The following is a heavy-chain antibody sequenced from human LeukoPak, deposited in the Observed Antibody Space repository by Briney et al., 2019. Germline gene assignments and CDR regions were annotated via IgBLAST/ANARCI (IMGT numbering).Heavy chain of an antibody. CDR1: GYTFASYD. CDR3: ARDEVVAAPNYFGMVV. Sequence: ASVKVSCKASGYTFASYDVNWVRQATGQGLEWMGWMNPDSGNTGLAQKFQGRVTLTRDTSLSTAYMELSNLRSDDTAVYYCARDEVVAAPNYFGMVVWGQGTTVSVSS. J-gene: IGHJ6*02. V-gene: IGHV1-8*01. D-gene: IGHD2-15*01. CDR2: MNPDSGNT.